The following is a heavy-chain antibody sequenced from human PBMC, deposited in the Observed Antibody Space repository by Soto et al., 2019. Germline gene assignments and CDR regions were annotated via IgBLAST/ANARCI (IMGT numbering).Heavy chain of an antibody. D-gene: IGHD6-19*01. CDR3: ANLGTSSGLDY. CDR2: ISYDGSNK. V-gene: IGHV3-30*18. CDR1: GFTFSSYG. Sequence: QVPLVESGGGVVQPGRSLRLSCAASGFTFSSYGMHWVRQAPGKGLEWVAVISYDGSNKYYADSVKGRFTISRDNSKNTLYLQMNSLRAEDTAVYYCANLGTSSGLDYWGQGTLVTVSS. J-gene: IGHJ4*02.